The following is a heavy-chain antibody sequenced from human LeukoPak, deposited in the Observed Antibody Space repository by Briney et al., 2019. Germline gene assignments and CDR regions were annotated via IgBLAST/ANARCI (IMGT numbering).Heavy chain of an antibody. CDR2: IRYDGSNK. V-gene: IGHV3-30*02. CDR1: GFTFSSYG. CDR3: AKGTLLKGTVDY. Sequence: QPGGSLRLSCAASGFTFSSYGMHWVRQAPGKGLEWVAFIRYDGSNKYYADSVKGRFTISRDNSKNTLYLQMNSLGAEDTAVYYCAKGTLLKGTVDYWGQGTLVTVSS. J-gene: IGHJ4*02. D-gene: IGHD1-1*01.